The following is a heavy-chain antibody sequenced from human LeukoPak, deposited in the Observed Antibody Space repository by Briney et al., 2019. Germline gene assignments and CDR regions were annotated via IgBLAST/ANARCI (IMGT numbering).Heavy chain of an antibody. CDR1: GYSISSGFY. D-gene: IGHD1-1*01. CDR3: ARGVGLTQGGTYDY. V-gene: IGHV4-38-2*02. CDR2: IYHSGST. Sequence: SETLSLTCTVSGYSISSGFYWGWIRQPPGKRLEWIGSIYHSGSTHYNSSLKSRVTISVDTSKNQLSLKLSSVTAADTAVYYCARGVGLTQGGTYDYWGQGTLVAVSS. J-gene: IGHJ4*02.